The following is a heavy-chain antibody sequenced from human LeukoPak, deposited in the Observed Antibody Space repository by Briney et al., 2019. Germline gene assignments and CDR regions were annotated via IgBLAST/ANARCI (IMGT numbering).Heavy chain of an antibody. J-gene: IGHJ3*01. CDR3: ARDDYGVFDAFDV. Sequence: SETLSLTCTVSGGSISSHFWTWIRQAPGKRLEWLGYVSKSGSTNYNPSLQSRITISLDTSKNQFSLILTSVTAADTAVYFCARDDYGVFDAFDVWGRGTVVTVSS. V-gene: IGHV4-4*08. D-gene: IGHD3-16*01. CDR2: VSKSGST. CDR1: GGSISSHF.